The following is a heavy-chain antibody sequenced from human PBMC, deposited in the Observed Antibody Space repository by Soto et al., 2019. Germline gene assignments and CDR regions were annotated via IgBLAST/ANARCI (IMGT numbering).Heavy chain of an antibody. D-gene: IGHD2-2*01. CDR3: SAYCSSSNCRASDDY. Sequence: EASVKVSCKPSGGIFTNYAFTWVRQAPGQRLEWMGGIIPLFGTANYAQSFQGRVTITADKSTTTVYLEVNSLRSEDTALYYCSAYCSSSNCRASDDYWGQGTLVTVSS. J-gene: IGHJ4*02. CDR1: GGIFTNYA. CDR2: IIPLFGTA. V-gene: IGHV1-69*06.